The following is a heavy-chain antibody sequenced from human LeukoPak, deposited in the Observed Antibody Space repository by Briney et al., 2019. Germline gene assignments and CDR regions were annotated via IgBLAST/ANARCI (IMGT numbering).Heavy chain of an antibody. CDR1: GYTFTGYY. J-gene: IGHJ6*03. CDR2: INPNSGGT. Sequence: ASVKVSCKASGYTFTGYYMHWVRQAPGQGLEWMGWINPNSGGTNYAQKFRGRVTMTRDTSISTAYMELSRLRSDDTAVYDCARDGGYCSGGSCYALYYYYYYMDVWGKGTTVTVSS. D-gene: IGHD2-15*01. CDR3: ARDGGYCSGGSCYALYYYYYYMDV. V-gene: IGHV1-2*02.